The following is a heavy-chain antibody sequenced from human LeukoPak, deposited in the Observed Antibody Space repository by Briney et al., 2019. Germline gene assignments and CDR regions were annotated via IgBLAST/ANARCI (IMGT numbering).Heavy chain of an antibody. CDR1: GGSFSGYY. D-gene: IGHD6-19*01. CDR2: INHSGST. Sequence: TSETLSLTCAVYGGSFSGYYWTWIRQPPGKGLEWIGEINHSGSTNYNPSPKSRVTVSVDTSKNQFSLKLSSVTAADTAVYYCARGLKRNVAGTGGYWGQGTLVTVSS. J-gene: IGHJ4*02. V-gene: IGHV4-34*01. CDR3: ARGLKRNVAGTGGY.